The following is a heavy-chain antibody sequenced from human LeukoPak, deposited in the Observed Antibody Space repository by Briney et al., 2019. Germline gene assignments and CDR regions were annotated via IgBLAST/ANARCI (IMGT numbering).Heavy chain of an antibody. CDR1: GYAISSGYY. J-gene: IGHJ4*02. D-gene: IGHD1-26*01. V-gene: IGHV4-38-2*02. CDR3: VVEGGSYYFDY. CDR2: IYHSGST. Sequence: SETLSLTCTVSGYAISSGYYWGWIRQPPGKGLEWIGSIYHSGSTYYNPSLKSRVTISVDTSKNQFSLKLSSVTAADTAVYYCVVEGGSYYFDYWGQGTLVTVSS.